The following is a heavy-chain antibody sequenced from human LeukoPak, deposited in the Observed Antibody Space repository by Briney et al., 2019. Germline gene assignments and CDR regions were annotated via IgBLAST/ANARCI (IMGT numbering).Heavy chain of an antibody. D-gene: IGHD4-17*01. J-gene: IGHJ4*02. CDR2: INSDGSST. CDR3: ARDLGYGDYVFYFDY. Sequence: PGGSLRLSCAASGFTFSSYWMHWVRQAPGKGLVWVSRINSDGSSTNYADSVKGRFTISRDNAKNTLYLQMNSLRAEDTAVYYCARDLGYGDYVFYFDYWGQGTLVTVSS. V-gene: IGHV3-74*01. CDR1: GFTFSSYW.